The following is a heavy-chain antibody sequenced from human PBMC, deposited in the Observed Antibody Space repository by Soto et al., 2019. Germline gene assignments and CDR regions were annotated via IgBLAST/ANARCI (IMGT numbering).Heavy chain of an antibody. Sequence: ASVKVSCKASGYTFTSYGISWVRQAPGQGLEWMGWISAYNGNTNYAQKLQGRVTMTTDTSTSTAYMVLRSLRSDDTALYYFAILIPGGIRVGDDAFDIWGQGTMVTVS. D-gene: IGHD3-16*01. CDR3: AILIPGGIRVGDDAFDI. CDR1: GYTFTSYG. CDR2: ISAYNGNT. V-gene: IGHV1-18*01. J-gene: IGHJ3*02.